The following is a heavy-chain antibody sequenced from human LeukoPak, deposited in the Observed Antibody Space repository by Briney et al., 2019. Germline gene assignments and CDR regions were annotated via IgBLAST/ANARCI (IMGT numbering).Heavy chain of an antibody. V-gene: IGHV1-18*01. CDR3: ARYGGGSYYAFDI. CDR2: ISAYNGNT. J-gene: IGHJ3*02. CDR1: GYTFTSYG. Sequence: ASVKVSCKASGYTFTSYGISWVRQAPGQGLEWMGWISAYNGNTNYAQKFQGRVTITADKSTSTAYMELSSLRSEDTAVYYCARYGGGSYYAFDIWGQGTMVTVSS. D-gene: IGHD1-26*01.